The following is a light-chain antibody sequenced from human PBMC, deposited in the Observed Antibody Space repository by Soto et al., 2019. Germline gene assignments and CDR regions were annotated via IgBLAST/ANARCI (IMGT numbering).Light chain of an antibody. CDR3: QQYNVFPIT. J-gene: IGKJ5*01. CDR2: KAS. CDR1: QSISTW. Sequence: DIQITQSPSTLSASVGDRVTITCRASQSISTWLAWYQQKPGRAPNLLIYKASSLESGVPSRFSGGGSGTEFTLTISSLQPDDFATYYCQQYNVFPITFGQGTRLEIK. V-gene: IGKV1-5*03.